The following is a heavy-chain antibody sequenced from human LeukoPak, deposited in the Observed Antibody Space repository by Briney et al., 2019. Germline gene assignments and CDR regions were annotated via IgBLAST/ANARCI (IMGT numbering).Heavy chain of an antibody. CDR3: ARDEYYDYVWGSYRLSWYFDL. CDR1: GFTFSSYS. V-gene: IGHV3-21*01. Sequence: GGSLRLSCAASGFTFSSYSMNWVRQAPGKGLEWVSSISSSSSYIYYADSVKGRFTISRDNAKNSLYLQMNSLRAEDTAVYYCARDEYYDYVWGSYRLSWYFDLWGRGTLVTVSP. CDR2: ISSSSSYI. D-gene: IGHD3-16*02. J-gene: IGHJ2*01.